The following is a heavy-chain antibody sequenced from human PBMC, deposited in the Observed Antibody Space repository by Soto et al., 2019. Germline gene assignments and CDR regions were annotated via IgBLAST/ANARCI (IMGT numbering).Heavy chain of an antibody. V-gene: IGHV1-18*01. J-gene: IGHJ4*02. CDR3: ARADYYDSSGFYYDC. D-gene: IGHD3-22*01. CDR1: GYTFTSYG. CDR2: ISAYNGST. Sequence: GASVKVSCKASGYTFTSYGISWVRQAPGQGLEWMGIISAYNGSTNYLQKLQGRITMTRDTSTSTVYMELSSLRSEDTAVYFCARADYYDSSGFYYDCWGQGSLVTVSS.